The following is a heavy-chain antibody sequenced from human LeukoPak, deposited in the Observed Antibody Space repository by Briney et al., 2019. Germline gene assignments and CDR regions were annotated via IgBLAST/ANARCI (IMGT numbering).Heavy chain of an antibody. CDR1: GGSISSYY. D-gene: IGHD3-3*01. CDR2: IYYSGST. Sequence: PSETLSLTCTVSGGSISSYYWSWIRQPPGKGLEGIGYIYYSGSTNYNPSLKSRVTISVDTSKNQFSLKLSSVTAADTAVYYCARDIRRGNYDFWSGPYFDYWGQGTLVTVSS. CDR3: ARDIRRGNYDFWSGPYFDY. V-gene: IGHV4-59*01. J-gene: IGHJ4*02.